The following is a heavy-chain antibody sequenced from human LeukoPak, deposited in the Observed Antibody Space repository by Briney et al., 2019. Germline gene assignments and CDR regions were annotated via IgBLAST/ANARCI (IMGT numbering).Heavy chain of an antibody. CDR2: ISSSSTI. V-gene: IGHV3-48*01. CDR3: ASGLSLSGAGATDY. J-gene: IGHJ4*02. D-gene: IGHD1-26*01. Sequence: GGSLRLSCAASGFTFSSYSMNWVRQAPGKGLEWVSYISSSSTIYYADSVKGRFTISRDNAKNSLYLQMNSLRAEDTAVYYCASGLSLSGAGATDYWGQGTLVTVSS. CDR1: GFTFSSYS.